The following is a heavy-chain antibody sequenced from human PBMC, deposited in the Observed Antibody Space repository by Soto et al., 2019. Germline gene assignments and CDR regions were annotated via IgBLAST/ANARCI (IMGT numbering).Heavy chain of an antibody. D-gene: IGHD3-9*01. CDR1: GGSISSYY. CDR2: IYYSGST. V-gene: IGHV4-59*08. Sequence: SATLSLTCTVSGGSISSYYWSWIRQPPGKGLEWIGYIYYSGSTNYNPSLKSRVTISVDTSKNQFSLKLSSVTAADTAVYYCARGYYDILTGYYYPRAYFDYWGQGTLVTVSS. J-gene: IGHJ4*02. CDR3: ARGYYDILTGYYYPRAYFDY.